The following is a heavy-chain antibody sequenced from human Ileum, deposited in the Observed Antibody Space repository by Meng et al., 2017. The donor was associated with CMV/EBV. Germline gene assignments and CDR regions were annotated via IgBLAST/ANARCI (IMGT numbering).Heavy chain of an antibody. CDR2: IRYDGSKK. CDR1: GFTFSDYG. Sequence: GESLKISCAASGFTFSDYGMHWVRQAPGKGLEWVAFIRYDGSKKYYADSVKGRFTISRDKSKNTLYLQVNSLRPEDTAVYHCAKGHKGSAAAGTRYGMDVWGQGTTVTVYS. D-gene: IGHD6-13*01. CDR3: AKGHKGSAAAGTRYGMDV. V-gene: IGHV3-30*02. J-gene: IGHJ6*02.